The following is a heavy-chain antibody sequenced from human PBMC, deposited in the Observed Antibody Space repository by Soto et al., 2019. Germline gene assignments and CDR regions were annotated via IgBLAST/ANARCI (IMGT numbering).Heavy chain of an antibody. CDR2: ISWDGGST. D-gene: IGHD3-3*01. CDR1: GFTFDDYT. J-gene: IGHJ4*02. CDR3: AKASRFLEWLPNY. V-gene: IGHV3-43*01. Sequence: EVQLVESGGVVVQPGGSLRLSCAASGFTFDDYTMHWVRQAPGKGLEWVSLISWDGGSTYYADSVKGRFTISRDNSKNARYLQMNSLRTEDTALYYCAKASRFLEWLPNYWGQGTLVTVSS.